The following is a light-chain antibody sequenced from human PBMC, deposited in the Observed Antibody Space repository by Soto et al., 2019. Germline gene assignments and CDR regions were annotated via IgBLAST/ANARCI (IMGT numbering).Light chain of an antibody. V-gene: IGLV2-8*01. CDR2: QVS. CDR3: SSYAGNNTLV. Sequence: QSALTQPPSASGSPGQSVTISCTGTSSDIGRFNYVSWYQQHPGKAPKLMIYQVSKRPSGVPDRFSGSKSGNTASLTVSGLQSDDEADYHCSSYAGNNTLVFGGGTKLTVL. CDR1: SSDIGRFNY. J-gene: IGLJ2*01.